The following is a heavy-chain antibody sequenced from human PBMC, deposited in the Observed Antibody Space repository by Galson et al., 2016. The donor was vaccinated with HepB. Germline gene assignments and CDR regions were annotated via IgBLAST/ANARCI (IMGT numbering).Heavy chain of an antibody. J-gene: IGHJ3*02. CDR3: ARGILLGSDAFDI. D-gene: IGHD1-26*01. V-gene: IGHV1-2*02. CDR1: GYTFSDYS. CDR2: INPISGGT. Sequence: SVKVSCKASGYTFSDYSLHWVRQAPGQGLEWMGWINPISGGTDLPQKFQGRVTMTRDTSISTAYMELSRLTFDDTAVYYCARGILLGSDAFDIWGQGTMVTVSS.